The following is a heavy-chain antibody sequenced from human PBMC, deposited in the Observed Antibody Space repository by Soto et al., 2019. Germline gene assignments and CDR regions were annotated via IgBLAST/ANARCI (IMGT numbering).Heavy chain of an antibody. CDR2: INPNSGGT. Sequence: GASVKVSCKASGYTFTGYYMHWVRQAPGQGLEWMGWINPNSGGTNYAQKFQGWVTMTRDTSISTAYMELSRLRSDDTAVYYCARDGWNNQTGTYYMDVWGKGTTVTVSS. D-gene: IGHD1-1*01. V-gene: IGHV1-2*04. J-gene: IGHJ6*03. CDR3: ARDGWNNQTGTYYMDV. CDR1: GYTFTGYY.